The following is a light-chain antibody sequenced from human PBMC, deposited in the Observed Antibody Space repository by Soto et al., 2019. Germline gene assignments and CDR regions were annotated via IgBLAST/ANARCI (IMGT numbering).Light chain of an antibody. Sequence: DIQMTQSPSSLSASVGDRVTMTCRASQSISSFLNWYQQKPGKAPKLLIYAASSLQSGVPSRFSGSGSGTDFTLTISSLQPEDFATYFCQQSYSTLVTFGQGTRVEI. CDR1: QSISSF. V-gene: IGKV1-39*01. CDR2: AAS. J-gene: IGKJ1*01. CDR3: QQSYSTLVT.